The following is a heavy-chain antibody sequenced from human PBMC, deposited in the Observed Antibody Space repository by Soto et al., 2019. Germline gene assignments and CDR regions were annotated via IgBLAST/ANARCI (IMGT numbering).Heavy chain of an antibody. CDR2: IYYSGST. J-gene: IGHJ5*02. Sequence: SETLSLTCTVSGGSISSSSYYWGWIRQPPGKGLGWIGSIYYSGSTYYNPSLKSRVTISVDTSKNQFSLKLSSVTAADTAVYYCARHFNAYSSGRGWFDPWGQGALVTVSS. D-gene: IGHD6-25*01. CDR1: GGSISSSSYY. CDR3: ARHFNAYSSGRGWFDP. V-gene: IGHV4-39*01.